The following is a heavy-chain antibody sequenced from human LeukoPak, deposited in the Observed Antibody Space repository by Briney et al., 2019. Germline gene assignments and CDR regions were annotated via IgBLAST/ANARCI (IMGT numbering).Heavy chain of an antibody. CDR1: GFIFSNFG. D-gene: IGHD1-14*01. Sequence: PGESLRLSCTASGFIFSNFGVNWVRQAAGKGLEWVSCMDRHSDIYYADSVKRRFTISRDNARNSVYLQMNSLTVEDSGVYYCVGDPTTNRYQYFQYWGQGALVTVSS. CDR2: MDRHSDI. CDR3: VGDPTTNRYQYFQY. J-gene: IGHJ4*02. V-gene: IGHV3-21*01.